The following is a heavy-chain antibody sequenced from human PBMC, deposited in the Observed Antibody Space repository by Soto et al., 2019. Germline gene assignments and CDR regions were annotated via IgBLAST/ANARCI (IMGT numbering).Heavy chain of an antibody. CDR2: INPNSGGT. CDR1: GYTFTGYY. CDR3: ARAXXXXXRIYGMDV. D-gene: IGHD2-15*01. V-gene: IGHV1-2*04. Sequence: QVQLVQSGAEVKKPGASVKVSCKASGYTFTGYYMHWVRQAPGQGLEWMGWINPNSGGTNYAQKFQGWVTMTRDTSXSXXXXXLXRXXXXXXXXXXCARAXXXXXRIYGMDVWGQGTTVTVSS. J-gene: IGHJ6*02.